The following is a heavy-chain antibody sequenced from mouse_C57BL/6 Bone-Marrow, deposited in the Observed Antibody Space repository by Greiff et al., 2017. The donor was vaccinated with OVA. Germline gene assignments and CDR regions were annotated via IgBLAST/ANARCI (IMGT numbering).Heavy chain of an antibody. CDR1: GYTFTDYN. Sequence: VQLQQSGPELVKPGASVKIPCKASGYTFTDYNMDWVKQSHGKSLEWIGDINPNNGGTIYNQKFKGKATLTVDKSSSTAYMELRSLTSEDTAVYYCARPHYGSSMYYFDYWGQGTTLTVSS. CDR2: INPNNGGT. J-gene: IGHJ2*01. CDR3: ARPHYGSSMYYFDY. V-gene: IGHV1-18*01. D-gene: IGHD1-1*01.